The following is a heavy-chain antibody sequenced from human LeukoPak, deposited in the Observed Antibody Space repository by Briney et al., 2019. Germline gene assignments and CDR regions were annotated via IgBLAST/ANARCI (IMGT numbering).Heavy chain of an antibody. Sequence: GGSLRLSCAASGFTFDDYAMHWVRQAPGKGLEWVSGISWNSGSIGYADSVKGRFTISRDNARNSLYLQMNSLRAEDTALYYCAKAAKDVRGVIIPWFDYWGQGTLVTVSS. V-gene: IGHV3-9*01. D-gene: IGHD3-10*01. CDR3: AKAAKDVRGVIIPWFDY. CDR1: GFTFDDYA. CDR2: ISWNSGSI. J-gene: IGHJ4*02.